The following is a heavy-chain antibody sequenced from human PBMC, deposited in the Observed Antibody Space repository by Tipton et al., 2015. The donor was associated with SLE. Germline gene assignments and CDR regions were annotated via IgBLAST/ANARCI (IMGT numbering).Heavy chain of an antibody. CDR1: GGSIGPYY. Sequence: TLSLTCAVSGGSIGPYYWHWIRQSPGKGLEWVGYIDYTASTNYNPSLKSRVTISVDTSKNQFSLKLNSVTAADTAVYYYARLGRDGDYENDWYFDFWGRGTLVTVSS. CDR3: ARLGRDGDYENDWYFDF. D-gene: IGHD4-17*01. J-gene: IGHJ2*01. V-gene: IGHV4-59*01. CDR2: IDYTAST.